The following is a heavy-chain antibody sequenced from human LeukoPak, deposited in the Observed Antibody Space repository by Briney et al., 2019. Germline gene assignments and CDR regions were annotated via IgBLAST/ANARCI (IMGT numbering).Heavy chain of an antibody. V-gene: IGHV4-34*01. J-gene: IGHJ4*02. CDR1: GGSFSGYY. CDR2: INHSGST. Sequence: SETLSLTCAVYGGSFSGYYWSWIRQPPGKGLEWIGEINHSGSTNYNPSLKSRVTISVDTSKNQFSLKLSSVTAADTAVYYCARRYSSSWNYWGQETLVTVSS. D-gene: IGHD6-13*01. CDR3: ARRYSSSWNY.